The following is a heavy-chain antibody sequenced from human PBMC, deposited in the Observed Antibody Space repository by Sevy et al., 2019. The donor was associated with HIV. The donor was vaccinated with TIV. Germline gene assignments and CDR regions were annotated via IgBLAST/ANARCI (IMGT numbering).Heavy chain of an antibody. D-gene: IGHD3-3*01. CDR3: ATEGGITIFGVAGPLHY. V-gene: IGHV1-2*06. CDR1: GYTFTGYY. CDR2: INPNSGGT. J-gene: IGHJ4*02. Sequence: ASAKVSCKASGYTFTGYYMHWVRQAPGQGLEWMGRINPNSGGTNYAQKFQGRVTMTRDTSISTAYMELSRLRSDDTAVYYCATEGGITIFGVAGPLHYWGQGTLVTVSS.